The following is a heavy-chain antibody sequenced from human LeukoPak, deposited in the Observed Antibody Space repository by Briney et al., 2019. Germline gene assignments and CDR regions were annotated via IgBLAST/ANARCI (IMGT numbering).Heavy chain of an antibody. CDR3: ARAVTMVRGAPTGYYYYYYMDV. D-gene: IGHD3-10*01. CDR2: IYTSGST. Sequence: SETLSLTCAVSGGSISSYYWSWIRQPAGKGLEWIGRIYTSGSTNYNPSLKSRVTMSVDTSKNQFSLKLSSVTAADTAVYYCARAVTMVRGAPTGYYYYYYMDVWGKGTTVTVSS. V-gene: IGHV4-4*07. CDR1: GGSISSYY. J-gene: IGHJ6*03.